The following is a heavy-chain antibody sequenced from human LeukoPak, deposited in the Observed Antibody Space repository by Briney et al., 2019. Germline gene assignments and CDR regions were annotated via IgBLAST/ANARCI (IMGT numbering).Heavy chain of an antibody. D-gene: IGHD3-3*01. CDR2: ISGSGGST. J-gene: IGHJ4*02. V-gene: IGHV3-23*01. Sequence: PGGSLRLSCAASGFTFSSYAMNWVRQAPGKGLEWVSAISGSGGSTYYADSVKGRFTISRDNSKNTLYLQMNSLRAEDTAVYYCARKYYDFWSGFSPLDYWGQGTLVTVSS. CDR3: ARKYYDFWSGFSPLDY. CDR1: GFTFSSYA.